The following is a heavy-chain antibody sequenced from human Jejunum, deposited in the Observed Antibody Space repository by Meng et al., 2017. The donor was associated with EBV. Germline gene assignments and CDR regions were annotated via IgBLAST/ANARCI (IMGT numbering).Heavy chain of an antibody. V-gene: IGHV3-15*01. CDR2: IKSTTQGETT. CDR3: VSASVDP. Sequence: VQVVEYGGGCVKHRGSLRLSCVGFVFYCIYAWVSSVRQRLGKVLGWIARIKSTTQGETTHYTASVKASFTVSRDDSEHTVYLQMNSLTTDDTAMYYCVSASVDPWGQGTLVTVSS. J-gene: IGHJ5*02. CDR1: VFYCIYAW.